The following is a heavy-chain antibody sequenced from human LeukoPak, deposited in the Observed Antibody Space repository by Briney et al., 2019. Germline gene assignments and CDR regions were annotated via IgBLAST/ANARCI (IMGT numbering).Heavy chain of an antibody. CDR3: AKGRGIVVVTGPDY. J-gene: IGHJ4*02. CDR2: INGSGGST. D-gene: IGHD2-21*02. V-gene: IGHV3-23*01. Sequence: GGSLRLSCAASGFTFSSYAMNWVRQAPGRGLEWVSGINGSGGSTYYADSVKGRFTISRDNSKNTLYLQMNNLRAEDTAVYYCAKGRGIVVVTGPDYWGQGTLVTVSS. CDR1: GFTFSSYA.